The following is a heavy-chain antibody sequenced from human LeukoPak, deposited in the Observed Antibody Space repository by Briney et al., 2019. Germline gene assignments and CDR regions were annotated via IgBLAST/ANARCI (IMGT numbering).Heavy chain of an antibody. D-gene: IGHD3-10*01. V-gene: IGHV4-59*01. CDR1: GGSISSYY. CDR2: IYSSGST. CDR3: ARFGWFGEHIDY. J-gene: IGHJ4*02. Sequence: PSETLSLTCTVTGGSISSYYWSWIRQPPGKGLEWIGYIYSSGSTNYNPSLKSRVTISVDPSKNQFSLQLSSVTAADTAVYYCARFGWFGEHIDYWGQGTLVTVSS.